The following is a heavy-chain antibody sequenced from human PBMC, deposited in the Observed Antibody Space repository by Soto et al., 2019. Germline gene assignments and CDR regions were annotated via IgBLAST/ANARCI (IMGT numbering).Heavy chain of an antibody. J-gene: IGHJ4*02. CDR3: ARAWVVVTAPDY. CDR1: GYTFTSYA. D-gene: IGHD2-15*01. CDR2: INAGNGNT. Sequence: QVQLVQSGAEEKKPGASVKVSCKASGYTFTSYAMHWVRQAPGQRLEWMGWINAGNGNTKNSQKFPGRVTITRDTSASTAYMDLSSLRSEDTAVYYCARAWVVVTAPDYWGQGTLVTVSS. V-gene: IGHV1-3*05.